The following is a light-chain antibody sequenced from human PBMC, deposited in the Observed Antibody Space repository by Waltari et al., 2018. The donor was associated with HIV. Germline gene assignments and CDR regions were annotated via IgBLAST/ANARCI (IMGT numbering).Light chain of an antibody. CDR2: QGS. CDR3: QAWDSSDVV. J-gene: IGLJ2*01. CDR1: KLGDKY. Sequence: SYELTQPPSVSVSPGQTASITCPGDKLGDKYACWYQQKQGQSPVLVISQGSKRPSGIPERFSGSNSGNTATLTISGTQAMDEADYYCQAWDSSDVVFGGGTKLTVL. V-gene: IGLV3-1*01.